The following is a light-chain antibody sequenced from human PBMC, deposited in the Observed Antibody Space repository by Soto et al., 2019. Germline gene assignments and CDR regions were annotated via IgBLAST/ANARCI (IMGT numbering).Light chain of an antibody. J-gene: IGKJ1*01. V-gene: IGKV3-15*01. Sequence: EIVMTQSPDTLSVSPGAGAPLSCRVSQSIRSNLAWYQQRPGQAPRLLIYGASTRATGIPARFSGSGSGTEFTLTISSLQSEDFAVYFCQQYKIWPTFGQGTKVDIK. CDR1: QSIRSN. CDR3: QQYKIWPT. CDR2: GAS.